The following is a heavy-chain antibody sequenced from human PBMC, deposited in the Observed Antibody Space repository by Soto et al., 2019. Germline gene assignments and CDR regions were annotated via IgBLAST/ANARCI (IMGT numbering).Heavy chain of an antibody. CDR1: GFTFSTCV. CDR2: ITDSGTGT. D-gene: IGHD6-13*01. Sequence: EVHLLESGGGLVHPGESLRFSCGASGFTFSTCVMTWVRQAPGKGLEWVSCITDSGTGTYYADSVKGRFTISRDKSKNTMYLQMNNLRAEDTGVYYCAKGLINGRWYAEVWGQGTMVTVSS. CDR3: AKGLINGRWYAEV. J-gene: IGHJ4*02. V-gene: IGHV3-23*01.